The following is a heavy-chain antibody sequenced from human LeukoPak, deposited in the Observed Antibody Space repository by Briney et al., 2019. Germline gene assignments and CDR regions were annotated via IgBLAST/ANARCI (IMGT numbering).Heavy chain of an antibody. CDR2: ISGSDSYR. J-gene: IGHJ4*02. D-gene: IGHD4-11*01. CDR1: GFTFSDYN. Sequence: GGSRRLSCAASGFTFSDYNMNWVRQAPGKGLEWVSSISGSDSYRNYADSVKGRFTISRDNAKNSLYLQMNSLRAEDTAVYYCAREDHSNYNYWGQGTLVTVSS. CDR3: AREDHSNYNY. V-gene: IGHV3-21*01.